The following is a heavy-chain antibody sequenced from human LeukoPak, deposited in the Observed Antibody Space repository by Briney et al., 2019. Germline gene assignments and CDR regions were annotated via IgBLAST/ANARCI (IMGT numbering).Heavy chain of an antibody. CDR2: ISGYNGDT. J-gene: IGHJ4*02. Sequence: ASVKVSCKASGYTFTRYSISWVRQAPGQGLEWMGWISGYNGDTNYAQKFQGRITLTTDRSTNTAYMELRSLRSDDTAVYYCARDHGGYETEFYLDYWGQGTLVTVSS. V-gene: IGHV1-18*01. CDR1: GYTFTRYS. D-gene: IGHD5-12*01. CDR3: ARDHGGYETEFYLDY.